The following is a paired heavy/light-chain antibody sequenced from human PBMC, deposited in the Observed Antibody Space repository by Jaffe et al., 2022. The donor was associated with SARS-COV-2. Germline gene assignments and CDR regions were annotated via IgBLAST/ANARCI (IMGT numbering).Light chain of an antibody. CDR3: LLYMGSGISV. V-gene: IGLV8-61*01. J-gene: IGLJ3*02. Sequence: QTVVTQEPSFSVSPGGTVTFTCGLNSGSVSTSYYPSWYQQTPGQAPRTLIYTTNTRSSGVPDRFSGSILGNKAALTITGAQADDESDYYCLLYMGSGISVFGGGTKLTVL. CDR2: TTN. CDR1: SGSVSTSYY.
Heavy chain of an antibody. CDR3: AKVILISAWYPIDY. Sequence: EVQLVESGGGLVQPGGSLRLSCAASGFTFSSYAMTWVRRAPGKGLEWVSSISGNGVNTYYADSVKGRFTISRDNSKSTLFLQMNSLRAEDTALYFCAKVILISAWYPIDYWGQGALVTVSS. J-gene: IGHJ4*02. V-gene: IGHV3-23*04. D-gene: IGHD6-19*01. CDR1: GFTFSSYA. CDR2: ISGNGVNT.